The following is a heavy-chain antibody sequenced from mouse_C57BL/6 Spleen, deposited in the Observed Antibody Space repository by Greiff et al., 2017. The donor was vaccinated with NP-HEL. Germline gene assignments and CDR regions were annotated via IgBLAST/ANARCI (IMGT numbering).Heavy chain of an antibody. J-gene: IGHJ3*01. V-gene: IGHV1-26*01. CDR1: GYTFTDYY. D-gene: IGHD2-3*01. CDR3: ARAYDGYPWFAY. CDR2: INPNNGGT. Sequence: EVQLQQSGPELVKPGASVKISCKASGYTFTDYYMNWVKQSHGKSLEWIGDINPNNGGTSYNQKFKGKATLTVDKSSSTAYMELRSLTSEDSAVYYCARAYDGYPWFAYWGQGTLVTVSA.